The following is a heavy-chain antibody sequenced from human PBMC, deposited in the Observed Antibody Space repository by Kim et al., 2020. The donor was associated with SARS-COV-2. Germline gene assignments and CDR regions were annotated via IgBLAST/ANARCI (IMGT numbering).Heavy chain of an antibody. D-gene: IGHD5-12*01. CDR3: AREGDGYNFPYYYGMDV. CDR1: GFTFSSYG. Sequence: GGSLRLSCAASGFTFSSYGMSWVRRAPGKGLEWVANIKQDGSEKYYVDSVKGRFTISRDNAKNSLYLQMNSLRAEDTAVYYCAREGDGYNFPYYYGMDV. CDR2: IKQDGSEK. J-gene: IGHJ6*01. V-gene: IGHV3-7*01.